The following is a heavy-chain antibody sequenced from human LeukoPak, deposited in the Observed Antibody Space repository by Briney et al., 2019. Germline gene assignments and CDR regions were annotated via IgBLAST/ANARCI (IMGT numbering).Heavy chain of an antibody. J-gene: IGHJ4*02. D-gene: IGHD5/OR15-5a*01. CDR3: ARKYSVSYLDY. CDR1: GYSFTSYW. V-gene: IGHV5-51*01. Sequence: GESLKISCKGSGYSFTSYWIGWVRQMPGKGLEWMGIIYPGDSDTRYSPSFQGQVTISADKSISPAYLQWSSLKAPDTAMYYCARKYSVSYLDYWGQGTLVTVSS. CDR2: IYPGDSDT.